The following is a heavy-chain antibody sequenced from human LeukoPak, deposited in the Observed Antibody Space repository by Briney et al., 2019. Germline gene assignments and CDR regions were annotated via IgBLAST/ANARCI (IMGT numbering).Heavy chain of an antibody. J-gene: IGHJ5*02. CDR1: GGSISSYY. CDR3: ARLYVLRYFDWLFQHWFDP. CDR2: IYYSGST. Sequence: SETLSLTCTVSGGSISSYYWSWIRQPPGKGLEWIGYIYYSGSTNYNPSLKSRVTISVDTSKNQFSLKLSSVTAADTAVYYCARLYVLRYFDWLFQHWFDPWGQGTLVTVSS. V-gene: IGHV4-59*08. D-gene: IGHD3-9*01.